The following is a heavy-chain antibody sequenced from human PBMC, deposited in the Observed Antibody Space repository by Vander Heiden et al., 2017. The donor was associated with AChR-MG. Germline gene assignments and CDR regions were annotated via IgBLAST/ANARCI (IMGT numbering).Heavy chain of an antibody. D-gene: IGHD2-2*02. Sequence: EVQLVESGGGLVEPGRSLRLSCRASGFAFSDSGSTWFRQAPGKGLDWVGFIRSKAYGETTEYAASVKGRFTISRDDSKSIAYLQMDSLKTEDTAVYYCSRARSAVYTSSWFPHGFDLWGQGTMVTVSS. CDR2: IRSKAYGETT. J-gene: IGHJ3*01. V-gene: IGHV3-49*03. CDR3: SRARSAVYTSSWFPHGFDL. CDR1: GFAFSDSG.